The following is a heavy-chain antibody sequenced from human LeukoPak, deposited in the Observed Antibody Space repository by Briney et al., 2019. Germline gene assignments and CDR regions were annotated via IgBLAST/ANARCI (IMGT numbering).Heavy chain of an antibody. CDR1: GFTFSSYG. CDR2: IRYDGSNK. J-gene: IGHJ6*02. V-gene: IGHV3-30*02. Sequence: GGSLRLSCAASGFTFSSYGMPWVRQAPGKGLEWVAFIRYDGSNKYYADSVKGRFTISRDNSKNTLYLQMNSLRAEDTAVYYCAKDELWFGESHYYYGMDVWGQGTTVTVSS. D-gene: IGHD3-10*01. CDR3: AKDELWFGESHYYYGMDV.